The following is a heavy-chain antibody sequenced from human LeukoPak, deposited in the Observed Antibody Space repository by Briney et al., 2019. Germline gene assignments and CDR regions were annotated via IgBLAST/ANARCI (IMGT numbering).Heavy chain of an antibody. CDR3: ARAPGAGDYEFDY. CDR1: GFTFSSYA. D-gene: IGHD4-17*01. J-gene: IGHJ4*02. V-gene: IGHV3-23*01. CDR2: ISGSGGST. Sequence: GGSLRLSCAASGFTFSSYAMSWVRQAPGKGLKWVSAISGSGGSTYYADSVKGRFTISRDNSKNTLYLQMNSLRAEDTAVYYCARAPGAGDYEFDYWGQGTLVTVSS.